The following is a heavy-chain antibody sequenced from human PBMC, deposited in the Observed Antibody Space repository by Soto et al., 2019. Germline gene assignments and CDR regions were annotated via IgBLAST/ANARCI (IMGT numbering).Heavy chain of an antibody. CDR1: GFTFSDYY. Sequence: PGGSLRLSCAASGFTFSDYYMSWIRQAPGKGLEWVSYISSSSSYTNYADSVKGRFTISRDNAKNSLFLQMNSLRAEDTAVYYCARATTAYYGMDVWGPGTTVTVSS. V-gene: IGHV3-11*05. D-gene: IGHD4-17*01. CDR3: ARATTAYYGMDV. CDR2: ISSSSSYT. J-gene: IGHJ6*02.